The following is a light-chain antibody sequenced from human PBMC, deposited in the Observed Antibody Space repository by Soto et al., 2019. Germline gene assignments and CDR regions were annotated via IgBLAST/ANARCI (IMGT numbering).Light chain of an antibody. CDR1: QRISSW. CDR2: DAS. J-gene: IGKJ1*01. V-gene: IGKV1-5*01. Sequence: DIQMTQSPSTLSASVGDRVTITCRASQRISSWLAWYQQKPGKAPKLLIYDASSLESGVPSRFSGSGSGTEFTLTISSLQPDDFATYYCQQYNSYWPFGQGTKVEIK. CDR3: QQYNSYWP.